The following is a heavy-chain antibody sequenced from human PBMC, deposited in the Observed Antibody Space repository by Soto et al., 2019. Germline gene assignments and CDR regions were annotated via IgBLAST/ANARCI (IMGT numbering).Heavy chain of an antibody. CDR3: ERDREQEYSSAIFFEI. J-gene: IGHJ4*02. Sequence: PGWSXRLSGSSSVLTVIISYMIGFRHAPGKGLQCVSVIYSAGSTYYANSVKGRFTISRDISTNMVYLQMSSLKDEETAVYYCERDREQEYSSAIFFEIWGQGALVTVSS. V-gene: IGHV3-53*01. CDR1: VLTVIISY. D-gene: IGHD5-18*01. CDR2: IYSAGST.